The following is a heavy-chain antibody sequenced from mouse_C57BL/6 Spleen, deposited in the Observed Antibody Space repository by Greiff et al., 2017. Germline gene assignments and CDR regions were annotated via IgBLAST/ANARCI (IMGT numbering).Heavy chain of an antibody. CDR2: IDPSDSYT. CDR1: GYTFTSYW. CDR3: AGGRTAQATVAY. D-gene: IGHD3-2*02. V-gene: IGHV1-59*01. Sequence: QVQLQQPGAELVRPGTSVKLSCKASGYTFTSYWMHWVKQRPGQGLEWIGVIDPSDSYTNYNQKFKGKDTLTVDTSSSTAYMQLSSLTSEDSAVYYCAGGRTAQATVAYWGQGTLVTVSA. J-gene: IGHJ3*01.